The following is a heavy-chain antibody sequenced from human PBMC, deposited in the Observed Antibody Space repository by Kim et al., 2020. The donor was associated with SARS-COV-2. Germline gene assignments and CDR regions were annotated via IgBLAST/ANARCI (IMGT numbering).Heavy chain of an antibody. V-gene: IGHV3-66*01. CDR2: IYSGGST. CDR1: GFTVSSNY. CDR3: AIAAPSYYYYGMDV. J-gene: IGHJ6*02. Sequence: GGSLRLSCAASGFTVSSNYMSWVRQAPGKGLEWVSVIYSGGSTYYADSVKGRFTISRDNSKNTLYLQMNSLRAEDTAVYYCAIAAPSYYYYGMDVWGQGTTVTVSS.